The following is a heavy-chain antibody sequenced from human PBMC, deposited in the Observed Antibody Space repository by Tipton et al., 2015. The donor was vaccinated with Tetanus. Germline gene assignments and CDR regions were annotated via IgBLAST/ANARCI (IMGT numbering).Heavy chain of an antibody. CDR3: ARTWGVWVTSIDAFDI. V-gene: IGHV4-39*01. J-gene: IGHJ3*02. D-gene: IGHD3-16*01. CDR2: IYYSGST. Sequence: TLSLTCTVSGGSISSSYYFWGWIRQAPGKGLEWIGNIYYSGSTDYNPSLKSRVAISVDTSKNQFSLKLSSVTAADTAVYYCARTWGVWVTSIDAFDIWGQGTKVAVSS. CDR1: GGSISSSYYF.